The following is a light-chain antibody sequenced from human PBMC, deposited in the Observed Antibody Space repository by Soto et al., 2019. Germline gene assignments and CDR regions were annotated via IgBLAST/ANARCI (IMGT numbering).Light chain of an antibody. V-gene: IGLV2-14*03. CDR3: NSYAGTSTPYI. CDR1: MSDVGRYNY. CDR2: DVS. Sequence: QSVLTQPASVSGSPGQSITISCTGTMSDVGRYNYVSWYQQYPGKAPKAMIYDVSNRPSGVSNRFSGSKPGNTASLTISGLQAEDEADYYCNSYAGTSTPYIFGTGTKVTVL. J-gene: IGLJ1*01.